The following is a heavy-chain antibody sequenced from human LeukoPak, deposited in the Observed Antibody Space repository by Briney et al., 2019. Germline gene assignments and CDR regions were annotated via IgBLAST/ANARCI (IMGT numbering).Heavy chain of an antibody. CDR3: ATRILVVVPAAIGPTFDY. Sequence: TSETLSLTCTVSGGSISSSRYYWGWIRQPPGKGLEWIGTIYYNGSTYYNPSLKSRVTRSVDTSKKQFSLKLNSVTAADTAVYYCATRILVVVPAAIGPTFDYWGQGTLVTVSS. CDR2: IYYNGST. CDR1: GGSISSSRYY. D-gene: IGHD2-2*02. V-gene: IGHV4-39*07. J-gene: IGHJ4*02.